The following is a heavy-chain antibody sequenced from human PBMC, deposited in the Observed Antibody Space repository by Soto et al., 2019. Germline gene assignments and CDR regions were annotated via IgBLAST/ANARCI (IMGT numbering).Heavy chain of an antibody. CDR3: ARDLNYGLCDY. V-gene: IGHV1-18*01. D-gene: IGHD3-10*01. Sequence: QVQLVQSGAEVKKPGTSVKVSCKASGYTVTSYGISWVRQAPGQGLEWMGWISAHNGNTNYAQKLQGRVTMTTDTSTSTAYMELRRLRSDDTAVYFCARDLNYGLCDYWGQGTLVTVSS. J-gene: IGHJ4*02. CDR2: ISAHNGNT. CDR1: GYTVTSYG.